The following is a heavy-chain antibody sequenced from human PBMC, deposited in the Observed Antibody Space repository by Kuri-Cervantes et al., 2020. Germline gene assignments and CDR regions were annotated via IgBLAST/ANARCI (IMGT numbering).Heavy chain of an antibody. CDR2: IIPVLGKT. CDR1: GGPFSTDV. J-gene: IGHJ4*02. Sequence: SVKVSCRASGGPFSTDVIIWVRQAPGQGLEWMGGIIPVLGKTDYAQKFEDRITLTADVATGTAYLEVSSLRSDETAVYFCARASTIVDDDDFWSGPSHFDSWGQGTLVTVSS. V-gene: IGHV1-69*10. D-gene: IGHD3-3*01. CDR3: ARASTIVDDDDFWSGPSHFDS.